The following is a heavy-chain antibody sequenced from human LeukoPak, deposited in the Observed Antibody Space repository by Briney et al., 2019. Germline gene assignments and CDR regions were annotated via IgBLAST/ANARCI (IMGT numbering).Heavy chain of an antibody. J-gene: IGHJ5*02. Sequence: SETLSLTCTVSGYSISSGYYWGWIRQPPGKGLEWIGSIYHSGRTYYNASLKSRVTIPLDTSKNEFSLKLSSVTAADTAVYYCARETAAARKGSWFDPWGQGSLVTVSS. CDR2: IYHSGRT. CDR3: ARETAAARKGSWFDP. V-gene: IGHV4-38-2*02. D-gene: IGHD6-13*01. CDR1: GYSISSGYY.